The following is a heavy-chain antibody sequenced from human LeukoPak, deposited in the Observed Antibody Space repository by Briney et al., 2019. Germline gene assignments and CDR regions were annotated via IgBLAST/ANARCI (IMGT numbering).Heavy chain of an antibody. J-gene: IGHJ4*02. CDR3: ARQLGYCSSTSCYADKVDY. CDR1: GGSISSSSYY. V-gene: IGHV4-39*01. Sequence: SETLSLTCTVSGGSISSSSYYWGWIRQPPGKGLEWIGSIYYSGSTYYNPSLESRVTISVDTSKNQSSLKLSSVTAADTAVYYCARQLGYCSSTSCYADKVDYWGQGTLVTVSS. D-gene: IGHD2-2*01. CDR2: IYYSGST.